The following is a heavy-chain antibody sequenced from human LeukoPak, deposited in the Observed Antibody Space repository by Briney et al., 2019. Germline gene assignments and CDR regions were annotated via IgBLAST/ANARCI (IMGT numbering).Heavy chain of an antibody. V-gene: IGHV3-30-3*01. J-gene: IGHJ4*02. D-gene: IGHD3-22*01. Sequence: GGSLRLSCAASGFTFSSYAMHWVRQAPGKGLEWVAVISYDGSNKYYADSVKGRFTISRDNSKTTLYLQMNSLRAEDTAVYYCARDPPSFNYDSSQFDYWGQGTLVTVSS. CDR1: GFTFSSYA. CDR3: ARDPPSFNYDSSQFDY. CDR2: ISYDGSNK.